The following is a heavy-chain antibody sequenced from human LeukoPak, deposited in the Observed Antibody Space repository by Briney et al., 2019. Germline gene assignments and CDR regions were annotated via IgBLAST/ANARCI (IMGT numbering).Heavy chain of an antibody. V-gene: IGHV4-59*01. CDR1: GVSISTYY. CDR3: AREEALGSGSFDY. D-gene: IGHD1-26*01. J-gene: IGHJ4*02. CDR2: IYYSGST. Sequence: SETLSLTCTVSGVSISTYYWSWLRQPPGKGLEWVGYIYYSGSTSYNPSLKSRGTISVDTSKNQFSLKLSSVTAADTAVYYCAREEALGSGSFDYWGQGTLVTVSS.